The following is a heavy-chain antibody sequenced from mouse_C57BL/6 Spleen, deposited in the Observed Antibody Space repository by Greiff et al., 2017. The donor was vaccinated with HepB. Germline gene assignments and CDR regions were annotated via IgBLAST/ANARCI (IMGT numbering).Heavy chain of an antibody. CDR1: GYSITSGYD. CDR3: ARDYDYERFAY. D-gene: IGHD2-4*01. V-gene: IGHV3-1*01. J-gene: IGHJ3*01. CDR2: ISYSGST. Sequence: EVQLQQSGPGMVKPSQSLSLTCTVTGYSITSGYDWHWIRHFPGNKLEWMGYISYSGSTNYNPSLKSRISITHDTSKNHFFLKLNSVTTEDTATYYCARDYDYERFAYWGQGTLVTVSA.